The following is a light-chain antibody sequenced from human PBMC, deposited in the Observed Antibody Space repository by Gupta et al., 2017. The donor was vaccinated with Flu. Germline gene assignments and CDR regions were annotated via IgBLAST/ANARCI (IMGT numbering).Light chain of an antibody. J-gene: IGLJ3*02. Sequence: SVTISCTGTSSDVGGYNYVSWYQHHPGKAPKLMIYDVSKRPSGVPDRFSGSKSGNTASLTISGLQAEDEADYYCCSLAGSNTWVFGGGTKLTVL. CDR3: CSLAGSNTWV. CDR1: SSDVGGYNY. V-gene: IGLV2-11*01. CDR2: DVS.